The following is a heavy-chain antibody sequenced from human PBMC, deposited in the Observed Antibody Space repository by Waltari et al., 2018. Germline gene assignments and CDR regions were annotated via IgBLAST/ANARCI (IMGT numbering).Heavy chain of an antibody. Sequence: QLQLQESGPGLVKPSETLSLTCTVSGGPISNQSLYWGWIRQPPGKGLECIGNIYYSGRTYYNPSLKSRVTISVDTSKNQFSLRLRSVTAADTAVYYCATYREYEGWFDPWGQGTLVTVSS. CDR1: GGPISNQSLY. CDR3: ATYREYEGWFDP. V-gene: IGHV4-39*01. D-gene: IGHD3-16*01. CDR2: IYYSGRT. J-gene: IGHJ5*02.